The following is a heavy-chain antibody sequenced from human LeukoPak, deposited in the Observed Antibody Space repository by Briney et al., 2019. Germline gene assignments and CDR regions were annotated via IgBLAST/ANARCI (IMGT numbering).Heavy chain of an antibody. CDR3: ARDGTAAGLYFDL. Sequence: GGSLRLSCAVSGFTFTDYWMNWVRQAPGKGLEWVACIRQDGGEKSYVDSVKGRFTISRDNTKSSLYLQINSLRAEDTAVYYCARDGTAAGLYFDLWGQGTLVAVSS. D-gene: IGHD6-13*01. J-gene: IGHJ4*01. CDR2: IRQDGGEK. CDR1: GFTFTDYW. V-gene: IGHV3-7*01.